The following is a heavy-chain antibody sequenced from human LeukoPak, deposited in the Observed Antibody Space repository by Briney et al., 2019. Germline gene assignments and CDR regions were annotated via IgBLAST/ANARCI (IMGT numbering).Heavy chain of an antibody. J-gene: IGHJ4*02. D-gene: IGHD2-21*02. CDR2: IHYSGST. Sequence: PSETLSLTCTVSSGSISTYYWSWIRQPPGKGLEWIGYIHYSGSTNYNPSLKSRVSISVETSKSHFSLKLTSVTAADTAVYYCARGGYCGGDCYFYYWGQGTLVTVSS. CDR3: ARGGYCGGDCYFYY. V-gene: IGHV4-59*01. CDR1: SGSISTYY.